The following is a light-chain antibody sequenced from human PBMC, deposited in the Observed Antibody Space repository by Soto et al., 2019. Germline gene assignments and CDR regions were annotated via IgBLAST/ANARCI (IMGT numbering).Light chain of an antibody. V-gene: IGKV1-5*01. CDR3: QHYNDYSWT. J-gene: IGKJ1*01. Sequence: DIQMTQSPSTLSASVGDRVTITCRASQNINRWLAWYQQKPGKAPKLLIYDWSSLKSGDPSRFSGRGSETEFTLTISGLQPDDFATYYCQHYNDYSWTFGQGTKVEIK. CDR2: DWS. CDR1: QNINRW.